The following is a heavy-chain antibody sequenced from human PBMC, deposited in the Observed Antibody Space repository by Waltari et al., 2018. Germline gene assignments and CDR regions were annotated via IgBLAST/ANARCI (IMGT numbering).Heavy chain of an antibody. CDR2: IYYSGTT. Sequence: QLQLQESGPGLVKPSETLSLTCTVSGGSISRGSYYWGWIRQPPGKGLEWIGNIYYSGTTYYNPSLKSRVTISVDTSKNQFSLKLSSVTAADTAVYYCARLYYYYYMDVWGKGTTVTVSS. V-gene: IGHV4-39*01. CDR1: GGSISRGSYY. J-gene: IGHJ6*03. CDR3: ARLYYYYYMDV.